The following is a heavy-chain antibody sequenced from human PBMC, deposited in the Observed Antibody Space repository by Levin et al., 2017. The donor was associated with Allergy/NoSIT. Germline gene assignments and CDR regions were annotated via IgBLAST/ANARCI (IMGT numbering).Heavy chain of an antibody. J-gene: IGHJ6*02. V-gene: IGHV7-4-1*02. CDR1: GYTFTTYS. CDR3: ARGGGGIGNFYSYAMDA. D-gene: IGHD2-21*02. Sequence: ASVKVSCKASGYTFTTYSMNWVRQAPGQGLEWMGWINTNTGNPAFAQGFTGRFVFSLDTSVSTAYLQINSLKAEDTAVYYCARGGGGIGNFYSYAMDAWGQGTTVTVSS. CDR2: INTNTGNP.